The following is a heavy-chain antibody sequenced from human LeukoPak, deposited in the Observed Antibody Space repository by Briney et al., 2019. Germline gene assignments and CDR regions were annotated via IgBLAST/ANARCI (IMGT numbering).Heavy chain of an antibody. CDR2: IKQEGGEK. CDR1: GFTFSSYW. Sequence: GGSLRHSCAASGFTFSSYWMTWAAEPPGRGGGGGANIKQEGGEKYSVDSVKGRFTISRDNDKSSLYLQMNSLRAEDTAVYCCARDPSLAARPYWYFDLWGRSTLVTVSS. V-gene: IGHV3-7*01. CDR3: ARDPSLAARPYWYFDL. J-gene: IGHJ2*01. D-gene: IGHD6-6*01.